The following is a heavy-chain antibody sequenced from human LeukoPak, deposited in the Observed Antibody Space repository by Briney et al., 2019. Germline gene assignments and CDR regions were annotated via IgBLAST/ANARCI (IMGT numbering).Heavy chain of an antibody. Sequence: SETLSLTCTVSGGSISSGGYYWSWIRQHPGKGLEWIGYIYYSGSTYYNPSLKSRVTISVDTSKNQFSLKLSSVTAADTAVYYCARAPVVPAALFDYWGQGTLVTVSP. J-gene: IGHJ4*02. D-gene: IGHD2-2*01. CDR2: IYYSGST. V-gene: IGHV4-31*03. CDR3: ARAPVVPAALFDY. CDR1: GGSISSGGYY.